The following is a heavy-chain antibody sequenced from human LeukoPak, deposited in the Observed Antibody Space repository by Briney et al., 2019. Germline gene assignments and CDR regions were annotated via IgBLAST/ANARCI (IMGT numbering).Heavy chain of an antibody. Sequence: SETLSLTCAVYGGSFSGYYWSLIRQPPGKGLEWIGEINHSGSTNYNPSLKSRVTISVDTSKNQFSLKLSSVTAADTAVYYCATSNGSGSYYNVFYYYYGMDVWGQGTTVTVSS. CDR2: INHSGST. V-gene: IGHV4-34*01. CDR1: GGSFSGYY. D-gene: IGHD3-10*01. J-gene: IGHJ6*02. CDR3: ATSNGSGSYYNVFYYYYGMDV.